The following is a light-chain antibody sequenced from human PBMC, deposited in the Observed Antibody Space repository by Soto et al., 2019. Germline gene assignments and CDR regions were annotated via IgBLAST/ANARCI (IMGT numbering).Light chain of an antibody. CDR2: RAS. V-gene: IGKV3-15*01. J-gene: IGKJ3*01. CDR1: ESIGSN. Sequence: ELVMTQSPATRSVSPGERATVSCRASESIGSNLAWYQQKAGQAPRLLIYRASSRATGTPPRFSGSGSGTEFTLTISSLQSEDVAVYYCLQYNHWPWGLFGPGT. CDR3: LQYNHWPWGL.